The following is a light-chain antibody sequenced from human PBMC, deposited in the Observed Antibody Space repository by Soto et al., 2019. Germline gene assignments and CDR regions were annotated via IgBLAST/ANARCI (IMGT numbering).Light chain of an antibody. CDR1: SSDVGGYNY. CDR3: SSYTGNNNKMV. Sequence: QSVQTQYPSASGSPGQSVTISCTGTSSDVGGYNYVSWYQQHPGKAPKLMIFEVSKRPSGVPDRFSGSKSGNTASLTVSGLRAEDEAQYYCSSYTGNNNKMVFGGGTKLTVL. V-gene: IGLV2-8*01. J-gene: IGLJ2*01. CDR2: EVS.